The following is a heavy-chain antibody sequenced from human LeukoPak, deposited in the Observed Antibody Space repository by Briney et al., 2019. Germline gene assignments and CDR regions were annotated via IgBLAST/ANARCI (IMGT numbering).Heavy chain of an antibody. CDR1: GFTFSSYG. CDR3: AREGTGYSYGSFDY. Sequence: GGSLRLSCAASGFTFSSYGMHWVRQAPGKGLEWVAVIWYDGSNKYYADSVKGRFTISRDNSKNTLYLQMNSLRAEDTAVYYCAREGTGYSYGSFDYWGQGTLVTVSS. V-gene: IGHV3-33*01. D-gene: IGHD5-18*01. J-gene: IGHJ4*02. CDR2: IWYDGSNK.